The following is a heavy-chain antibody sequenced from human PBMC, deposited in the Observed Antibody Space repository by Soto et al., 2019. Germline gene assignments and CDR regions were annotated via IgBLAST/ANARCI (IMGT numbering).Heavy chain of an antibody. V-gene: IGHV1-8*01. Sequence: QVQLVQSGAEVKKPGASVKVSCKGSGYTFNTHDINWVRQATGQGLEWMGWMNPTSGNTGFAQKFQGRLTMTRNPSISTAYMELSSLRSEDTAVYYCARADYNDYYFFDYWGQGTLVTVSS. J-gene: IGHJ4*02. CDR2: MNPTSGNT. CDR3: ARADYNDYYFFDY. D-gene: IGHD4-17*01. CDR1: GYTFNTHD.